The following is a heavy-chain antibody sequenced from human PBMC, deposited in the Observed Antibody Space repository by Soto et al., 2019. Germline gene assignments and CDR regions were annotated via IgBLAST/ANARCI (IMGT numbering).Heavy chain of an antibody. Sequence: SVKVSCKASGYTFTSYAISWVRQAPGQGLEWMGGIIPIFGTANYAQKFQGRVTITADESTSTAYMELSSLRSEDTAVYYCARCYYDSSGYYFDYWGQGTLVTVSS. D-gene: IGHD3-22*01. CDR2: IIPIFGTA. J-gene: IGHJ4*02. V-gene: IGHV1-69*13. CDR1: GYTFTSYA. CDR3: ARCYYDSSGYYFDY.